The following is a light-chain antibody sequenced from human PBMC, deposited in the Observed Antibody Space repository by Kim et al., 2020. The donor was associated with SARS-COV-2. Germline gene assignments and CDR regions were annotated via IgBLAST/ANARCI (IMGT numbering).Light chain of an antibody. CDR1: QSVSTN. J-gene: IGKJ1*01. CDR3: LQSDNWPPWT. CDR2: GAS. V-gene: IGKV3-15*01. Sequence: SPGERVTLSCRASQSVSTNLAWYQQKLGQAPRLLIYGASTRATGIPARFSGSGSGIEFTLTITSLQSEDFAVYYCLQSDNWPPWTFGQGTKVEIK.